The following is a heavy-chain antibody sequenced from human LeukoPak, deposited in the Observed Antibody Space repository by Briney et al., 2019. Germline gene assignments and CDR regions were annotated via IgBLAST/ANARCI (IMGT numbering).Heavy chain of an antibody. CDR3: ATPGLTYGSYYRFDY. CDR1: GFTFSSYW. V-gene: IGHV3-30*03. Sequence: GGSLRLSCAASGFTFSSYWMHWVRQAPGKGLEWVAVISYDGSNKYYADSVKGRFTISRDNSKNTLYLQMNSLRAEDTAVYYCATPGLTYGSYYRFDYWGQGTLVTVSS. J-gene: IGHJ4*02. CDR2: ISYDGSNK. D-gene: IGHD1-26*01.